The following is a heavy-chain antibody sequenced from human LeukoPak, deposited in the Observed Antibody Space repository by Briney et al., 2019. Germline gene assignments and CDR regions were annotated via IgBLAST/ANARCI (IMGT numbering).Heavy chain of an antibody. V-gene: IGHV3-48*03. D-gene: IGHD6-13*01. CDR1: GFTFSSYE. Sequence: GGSLRLSCAASGFTFSSYEMNWVRQAPGKGLEWVSYISSSGSTIYYADSVKGRFTISRDNAKNSLYLQMNSLRAEDTAVYYCARDSPGAAAGSLDYWGREPWSPSPQ. CDR2: ISSSGSTI. J-gene: IGHJ4*02. CDR3: ARDSPGAAAGSLDY.